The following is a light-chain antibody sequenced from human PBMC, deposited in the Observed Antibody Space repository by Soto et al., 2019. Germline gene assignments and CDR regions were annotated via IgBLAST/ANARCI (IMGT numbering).Light chain of an antibody. CDR2: AAS. Sequence: EVVVTQSPATLSVSLGGRATLSCRASQSVRTNLAWYQQKPGQAPRLLIYAASTRATGIPARFSGSGSGTDFTLTISRLEPEDFAVYYCQQYVSSPWAFGQGTKVDIK. J-gene: IGKJ1*01. V-gene: IGKV3-15*01. CDR3: QQYVSSPWA. CDR1: QSVRTN.